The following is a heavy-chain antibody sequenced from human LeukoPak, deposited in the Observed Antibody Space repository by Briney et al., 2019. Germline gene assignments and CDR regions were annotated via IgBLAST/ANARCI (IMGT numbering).Heavy chain of an antibody. CDR1: GGSFSGYY. J-gene: IGHJ4*02. CDR2: INHSGST. D-gene: IGHD3-10*01. CDR3: ARRPATRRGKTFDY. V-gene: IGHV4-34*01. Sequence: SETLSLTCAVYGGSFSGYYWSWIRQPPGKGLERIGEINHSGSTNYNPSLKSRVTISVDTSKNQFSLKLSSVTAADTAVYYCARRPATRRGKTFDYWGRGTLVTVSS.